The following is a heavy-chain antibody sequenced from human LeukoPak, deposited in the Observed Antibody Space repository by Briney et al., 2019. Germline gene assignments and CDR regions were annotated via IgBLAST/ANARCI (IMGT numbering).Heavy chain of an antibody. CDR2: TSGDGGTT. CDR1: GFSFNTYT. CDR3: AKDMVWGWFFDL. J-gene: IGHJ2*01. V-gene: IGHV3-43*02. D-gene: IGHD7-27*01. Sequence: GGSLRLSCAASGFSFNTYTMNWVRQVPGGGLEWVSLTSGDGGTTYFADSVKGRFTISRDNSKNSLYLQMNSLRTEDTAFYYCAKDMVWGWFFDLWGRGTLVTVSS.